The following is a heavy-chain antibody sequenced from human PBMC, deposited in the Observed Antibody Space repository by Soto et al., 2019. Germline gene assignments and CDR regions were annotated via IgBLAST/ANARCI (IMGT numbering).Heavy chain of an antibody. J-gene: IGHJ4*02. CDR2: IIPILGIA. CDR3: ARPSTDDYGDYYDY. V-gene: IGHV1-69*02. Sequence: QVQLVQSGAEVKKPGSSVKVSCKASGGTFSSYTISWVRQAPGQGREWMGRIIPILGIANYAQKFQGRVTITADKSTSTAYMELSSLRSEDTAVYYCARPSTDDYGDYYDYWGQGTLVTVSS. D-gene: IGHD4-17*01. CDR1: GGTFSSYT.